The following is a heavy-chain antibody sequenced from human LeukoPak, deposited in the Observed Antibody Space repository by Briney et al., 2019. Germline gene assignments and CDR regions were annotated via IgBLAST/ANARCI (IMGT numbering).Heavy chain of an antibody. J-gene: IGHJ4*02. D-gene: IGHD3-10*01. CDR2: ISGTGGTT. CDR3: AKVQDGSGSYYPNFDY. CDR1: GFTFSSYA. Sequence: GGSLRLSCAASGFTFSSYAMHWVRQAPGKGLEWVSGISGTGGTTYYADSVKGRFTISRDNSKNRLYLQMNSLRAEDTAVYYCAKVQDGSGSYYPNFDYWGQGTLVTVSS. V-gene: IGHV3-23*01.